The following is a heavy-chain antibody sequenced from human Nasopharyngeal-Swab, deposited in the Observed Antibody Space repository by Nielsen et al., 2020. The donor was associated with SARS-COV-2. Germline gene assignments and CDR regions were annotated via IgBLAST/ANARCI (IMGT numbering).Heavy chain of an antibody. CDR1: GFTFSGYW. CDR3: ARDSKVRVVGFDY. J-gene: IGHJ4*02. D-gene: IGHD3-10*01. CDR2: IKQDGSEK. Sequence: GESLKISCAASGFTFSGYWMSWVRQAPGKGLEWVANIKQDGSEKYYVDSVKGRFTISRDNAKNSLYLQMNSLRAEDTAVYYCARDSKVRVVGFDYWGQGTLVTVSS. V-gene: IGHV3-7*01.